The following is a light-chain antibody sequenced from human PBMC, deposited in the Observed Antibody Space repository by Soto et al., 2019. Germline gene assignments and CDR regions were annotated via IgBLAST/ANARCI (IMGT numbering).Light chain of an antibody. Sequence: EIVMTQSPATLSLFPGERATLSFRASQSVSMHLAWYQQKPGQAPRLLIYDTSNRATGIPARFSGSGSGTDFTLTISSLEPEDFAVYYCQQRGNWPPGFTFGPGTKVDI. CDR2: DTS. CDR3: QQRGNWPPGFT. CDR1: QSVSMH. J-gene: IGKJ3*01. V-gene: IGKV3-11*01.